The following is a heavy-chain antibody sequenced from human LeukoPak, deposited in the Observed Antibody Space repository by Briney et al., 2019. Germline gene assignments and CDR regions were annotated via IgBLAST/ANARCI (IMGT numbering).Heavy chain of an antibody. CDR2: ISYNGSNK. CDR1: GFTFSSYG. J-gene: IGHJ4*02. Sequence: GRSLRLSCAASGFTFSSYGMHWVRQAPGKGLEWVAVISYNGSNKYYVDSVKGRFTISRDNSKNTLYLQMNSLRAEDTAVYYCARDPTAYYDSSGYYLNTIDYWGQGTLVTVPS. CDR3: ARDPTAYYDSSGYYLNTIDY. D-gene: IGHD3-22*01. V-gene: IGHV3-33*01.